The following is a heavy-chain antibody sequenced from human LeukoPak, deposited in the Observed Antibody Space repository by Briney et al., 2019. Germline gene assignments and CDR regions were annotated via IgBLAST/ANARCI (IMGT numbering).Heavy chain of an antibody. J-gene: IGHJ4*02. CDR1: GFTFSSYS. CDR3: ARVYNTNYAYFDY. CDR2: ISSSSSTI. Sequence: GVLRLSCAASGFTFSSYSMNWVRQAPGKGLEWVSYISSSSSTIYYADSVKGRFTISRDNAKNTLYLQMNSLRAEDTAVYYCARVYNTNYAYFDYWGQGTLVTVSS. V-gene: IGHV3-48*01. D-gene: IGHD5-24*01.